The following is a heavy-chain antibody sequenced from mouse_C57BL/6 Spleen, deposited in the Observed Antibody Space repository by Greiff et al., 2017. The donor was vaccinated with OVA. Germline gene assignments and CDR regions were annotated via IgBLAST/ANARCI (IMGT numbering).Heavy chain of an antibody. V-gene: IGHV1-22*01. CDR2: INPNNGGT. CDR3: ARRRYGYDPYFDY. CDR1: GYTFTDYN. Sequence: SGPELVKPGASVKMSCKASGYTFTDYNMHWVKQSHGKSLEWIGYINPNNGGTSYNQKFKGKATLTVNKSSSTAYMELRSLTSEDSAVYYCARRRYGYDPYFDYWGQGTTLTVSS. J-gene: IGHJ2*01. D-gene: IGHD1-2*01.